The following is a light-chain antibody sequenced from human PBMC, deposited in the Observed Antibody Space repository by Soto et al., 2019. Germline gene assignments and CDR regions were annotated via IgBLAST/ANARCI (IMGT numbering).Light chain of an antibody. V-gene: IGLV1-40*01. CDR1: SSNIGAGYD. J-gene: IGLJ2*01. CDR2: ANS. Sequence: QSVLTQPPSVSGAPGQRVTISCTGSSSNIGAGYDVHWYQQLPGTAPKLLIYANSNRPSGVPDRFSGSKSGTSASLAITGLQAEDEADYYCQSYDSSRSGVVFGGGTKVTVL. CDR3: QSYDSSRSGVV.